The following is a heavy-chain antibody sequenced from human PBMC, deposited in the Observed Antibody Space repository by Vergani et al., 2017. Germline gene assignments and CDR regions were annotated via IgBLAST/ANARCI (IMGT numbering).Heavy chain of an antibody. CDR1: GGSFSGYY. CDR2: INHSGST. CDR3: ARDRGSTSFARFDY. Sequence: QVQLQQWGAGLLKPSETLSLTCAVYGGSFSGYYWSWIRQPPGKGLEWIGEINHSGSTNYNPSLKSRVTISVDTSKNQFSLKLSSVTAADTAVYYCARDRGSTSFARFDYWGQGTLVTVSS. J-gene: IGHJ4*02. V-gene: IGHV4-34*01. D-gene: IGHD2-2*01.